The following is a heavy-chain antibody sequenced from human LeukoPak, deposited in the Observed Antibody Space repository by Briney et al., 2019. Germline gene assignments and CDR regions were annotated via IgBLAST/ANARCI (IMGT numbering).Heavy chain of an antibody. Sequence: ASVTVSCKASGYTFADYYMHWFRLAPGQGLEWMGEINDNSGGTKYAQKFQGRVTLTRDTSITTAYLELSSLISDDTAIYYCARDSAATGLSFDYWGQGTLVTVSS. J-gene: IGHJ4*02. V-gene: IGHV1-2*02. CDR3: ARDSAATGLSFDY. CDR1: GYTFADYY. D-gene: IGHD3-9*01. CDR2: INDNSGGT.